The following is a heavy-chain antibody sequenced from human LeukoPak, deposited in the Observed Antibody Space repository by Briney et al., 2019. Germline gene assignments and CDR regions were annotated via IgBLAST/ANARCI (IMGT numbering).Heavy chain of an antibody. V-gene: IGHV5-51*01. Sequence: GESLKISWNGSGYSFTSYWIGWVRQMPGKGLEWMGIISPDDSDTRYSPSFEGQVIISVDKSISTAYLQWSSLKASDTATYYCARHGHCTNGVCYSNDYYYIDVWGKGTTVTVSS. J-gene: IGHJ6*03. D-gene: IGHD2-8*01. CDR3: ARHGHCTNGVCYSNDYYYIDV. CDR2: ISPDDSDT. CDR1: GYSFTSYW.